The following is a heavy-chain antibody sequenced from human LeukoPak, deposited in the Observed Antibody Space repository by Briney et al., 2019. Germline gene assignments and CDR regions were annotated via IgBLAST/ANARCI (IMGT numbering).Heavy chain of an antibody. Sequence: SGTLSLTCTVSGGSISSYYWSWIRQPPGKGLEWIGYIYYSGSTNYNPSLKSRVTISVDTSKNQFSLKLSSVTAADTAVYYCARDRRVTRAQTYYDFWSGYYSPGGYYYYYYMDVWGKGTTVTVSS. J-gene: IGHJ6*03. V-gene: IGHV4-59*01. CDR2: IYYSGST. CDR1: GGSISSYY. D-gene: IGHD3-3*01. CDR3: ARDRRVTRAQTYYDFWSGYYSPGGYYYYYYMDV.